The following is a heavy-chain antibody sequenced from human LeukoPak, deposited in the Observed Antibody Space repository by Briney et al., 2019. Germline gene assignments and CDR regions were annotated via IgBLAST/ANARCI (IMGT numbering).Heavy chain of an antibody. V-gene: IGHV1-46*01. D-gene: IGHD5-24*01. CDR1: GYTFTNSY. CDR3: ARIRDGYNDAYDI. J-gene: IGHJ3*02. Sequence: ASVKVSCKASGYTFTNSYIHWVRQAPGQVLEWMGLINPDGGNTNYAQNFQGRVTLTRDTSASTVYMELSSLRSEDTAIYYCARIRDGYNDAYDIWGQGTVVTVPS. CDR2: INPDGGNT.